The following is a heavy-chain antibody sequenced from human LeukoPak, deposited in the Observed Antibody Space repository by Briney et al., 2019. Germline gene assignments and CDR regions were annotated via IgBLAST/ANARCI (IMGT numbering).Heavy chain of an antibody. J-gene: IGHJ4*02. D-gene: IGHD3-22*01. V-gene: IGHV3-30*18. CDR1: GFTFSSYG. CDR3: AKDVALYYYDSSGGSDY. Sequence: GRSLRLSCAASGFTFSSYGMHWVRQAPGKGLEWVAVISYDGSNKYYADSVKGRFTISRDNSKNTLYLQMNSLRAEDTAVYYCAKDVALYYYDSSGGSDYWGQGTLVTVSS. CDR2: ISYDGSNK.